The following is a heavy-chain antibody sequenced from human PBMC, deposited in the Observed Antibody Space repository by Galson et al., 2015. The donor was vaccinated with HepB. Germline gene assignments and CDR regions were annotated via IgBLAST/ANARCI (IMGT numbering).Heavy chain of an antibody. V-gene: IGHV3-33*08. CDR2: IWYDGSNK. CDR3: ARDALSTRPYYDFWSAKDAFDI. CDR1: GFTFSSYG. D-gene: IGHD3-3*01. J-gene: IGHJ3*02. Sequence: SLRLSCAASGFTFSSYGMHWVRQAPGKGLEWVAVIWYDGSNKYYADSVKGRFTISRDNSKNTLYLQMNSLRAEDTAVYYCARDALSTRPYYDFWSAKDAFDIWGQGTMVTVSS.